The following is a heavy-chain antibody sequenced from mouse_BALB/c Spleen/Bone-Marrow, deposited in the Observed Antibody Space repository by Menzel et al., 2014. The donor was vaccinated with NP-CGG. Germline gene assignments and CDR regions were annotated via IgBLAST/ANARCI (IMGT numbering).Heavy chain of an antibody. CDR2: INPSNGGT. CDR1: GYTFTSYY. Sequence: QLQQSGAELVKPGASVKLSCKASGYTFTSYYMYWVKQRPGQGLEWIGGINPSNGGTNFNEKFKSKATLTVDKSSSTAYMQLSSLTSEDSAVYYCTRGDDYDEEFAYWGQGTLVTVSA. J-gene: IGHJ3*01. D-gene: IGHD2-4*01. V-gene: IGHV1S81*02. CDR3: TRGDDYDEEFAY.